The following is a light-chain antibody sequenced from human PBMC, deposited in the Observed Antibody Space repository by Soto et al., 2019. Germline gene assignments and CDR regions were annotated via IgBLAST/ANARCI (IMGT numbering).Light chain of an antibody. CDR3: QQLKSYPWT. CDR2: AAS. Sequence: DIQLTQSPSFLSASVGDRVTITCRASQGISSYLAWYQQKPGKAPKLLIYAASTLQSGVPSRFSGSGSGTEFTLTSSRLQPEDFATYYCQQLKSYPWTFGQGTKVEIK. CDR1: QGISSY. V-gene: IGKV1-9*01. J-gene: IGKJ1*01.